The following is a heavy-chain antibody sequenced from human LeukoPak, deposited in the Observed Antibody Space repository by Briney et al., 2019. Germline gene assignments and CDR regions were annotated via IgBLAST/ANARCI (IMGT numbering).Heavy chain of an antibody. Sequence: SETLSLTCTVSGGSVSSSLNYWGWIRQPPGKGLDWIGNTYYTGSTYSNPTLKSRVTMSVDTSKNQFSLKLSSVTAADTAVYYCARLTKGRYFDYIFDYWGQGTLLTVSS. J-gene: IGHJ4*02. CDR1: GGSVSSSLNY. D-gene: IGHD3-9*01. CDR3: ARLTKGRYFDYIFDY. CDR2: TYYTGST. V-gene: IGHV4-39*01.